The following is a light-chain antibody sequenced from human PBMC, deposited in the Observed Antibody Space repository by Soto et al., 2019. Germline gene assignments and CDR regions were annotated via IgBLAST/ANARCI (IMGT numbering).Light chain of an antibody. J-gene: IGKJ2*01. CDR3: QQYNRYPYT. CDR2: KAS. Sequence: DLQMTQSPSTLSASVGDRVTITCRASQSINNWLAWYQQKAGKAPKLLIYKASSLESGVPSRFSGSGSGTEFTLTISSLQPDDFATYYCQQYNRYPYTFGQGTKLEIK. V-gene: IGKV1-5*03. CDR1: QSINNW.